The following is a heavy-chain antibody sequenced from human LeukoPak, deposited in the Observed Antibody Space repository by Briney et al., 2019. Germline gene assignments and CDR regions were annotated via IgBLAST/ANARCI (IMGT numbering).Heavy chain of an antibody. Sequence: GGSLRLSCAASGFTFSSYSMNWVRQAPGKGLEWVSSISSSSSYIYYADSVKGRFTISRDNAKNSLYLQMNSLRAEDTAVYYCAKDSVLRYFDWSPPDYWGQGTLVTVSS. V-gene: IGHV3-21*01. D-gene: IGHD3-9*01. CDR2: ISSSSSYI. CDR3: AKDSVLRYFDWSPPDY. CDR1: GFTFSSYS. J-gene: IGHJ4*02.